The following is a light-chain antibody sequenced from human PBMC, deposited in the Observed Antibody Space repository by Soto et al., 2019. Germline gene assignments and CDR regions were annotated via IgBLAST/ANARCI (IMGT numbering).Light chain of an antibody. CDR3: QQSESLPLT. J-gene: IGKJ4*01. V-gene: IGKV1D-12*01. CDR2: STS. CDR1: QGINSW. Sequence: DIQMTQSPSSVSASVGDRVTITCRASQGINSWLAWYQQKPGKAPKLLLYSTSNLQSGVPSRFSGSGSGTDFSLTITSLQPEGFATYFCQQSESLPLTFGGGTKVEIK.